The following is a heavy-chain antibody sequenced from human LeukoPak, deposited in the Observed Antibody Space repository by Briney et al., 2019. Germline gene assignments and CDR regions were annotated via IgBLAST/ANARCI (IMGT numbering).Heavy chain of an antibody. D-gene: IGHD1-14*01. Sequence: SETLSLTCTVSGDSVTNDFFWGWVRQPPGKELEWIGSFCLGRDTYYRPSLKSRVTISVDTSKNQFSLNLNSVTAADTAVYYCARWASISREPGGFFDHWGQGTLVTVS. V-gene: IGHV4-38-2*02. CDR2: FCLGRDT. CDR3: ARWASISREPGGFFDH. J-gene: IGHJ4*02. CDR1: GDSVTNDFF.